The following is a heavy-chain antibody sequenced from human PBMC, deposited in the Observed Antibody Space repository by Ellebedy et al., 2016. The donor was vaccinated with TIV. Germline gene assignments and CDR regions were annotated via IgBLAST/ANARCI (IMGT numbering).Heavy chain of an antibody. CDR3: ARQGGGSTNSDY. D-gene: IGHD3-10*01. CDR2: IYPGDSHT. V-gene: IGHV5-51*01. Sequence: GESLKIFCQGSGYSFSSYWIAWVRQMPGKGLEWMGVIYPGDSHTKYSPSFQGQVTISADKSSSTAYLQWSSLKASDTAMYYCARQGGGSTNSDYWGQGTLVTVSS. CDR1: GYSFSSYW. J-gene: IGHJ4*02.